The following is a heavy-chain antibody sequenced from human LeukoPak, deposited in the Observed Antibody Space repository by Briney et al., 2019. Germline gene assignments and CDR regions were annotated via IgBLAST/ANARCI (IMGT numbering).Heavy chain of an antibody. V-gene: IGHV4-38-2*02. CDR1: GYSISSGYY. CDR2: IYHSGRT. J-gene: IGHJ3*02. CDR3: ARGLTPDAFDI. Sequence: PSETLSLTCTVSGYSISSGYYWGWIRPPPAKGLEWIGSIYHSGRTHYNPSLKSRVTISGDTSKNQFSLKLSSVTAAETAVYYCARGLTPDAFDIWGQGTMVTVSS.